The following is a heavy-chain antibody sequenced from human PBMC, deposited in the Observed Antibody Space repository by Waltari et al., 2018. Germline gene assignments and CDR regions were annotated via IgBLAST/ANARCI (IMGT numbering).Heavy chain of an antibody. CDR2: FDPEDADT. V-gene: IGHV1-24*01. D-gene: IGHD3-16*01. Sequence: QVQLVQSGAEVKKPGASVKVSCQVSGYTLPDLSIHWVRQAPGKGLEWMGGFDPEDADTIYAQKFQGRVTMTEDTSTDTAYMELSSLRSEDTAVYYCATGGAPPEGAFDIWGQGTMVTVSS. CDR1: GYTLPDLS. CDR3: ATGGAPPEGAFDI. J-gene: IGHJ3*02.